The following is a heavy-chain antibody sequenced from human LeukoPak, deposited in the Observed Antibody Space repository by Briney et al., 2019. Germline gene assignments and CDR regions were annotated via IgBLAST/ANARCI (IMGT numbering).Heavy chain of an antibody. Sequence: SETLSLTCAVYGGSFSGYYWSWIRQPPGKGLEWIGEINHSGSTNYNPSLKSRVTISVDKSKNQFSLKLSSVTAADTAVYYCAKTYYDFWSGYFAPAGNYYMDVWGKGTTVTISS. CDR3: AKTYYDFWSGYFAPAGNYYMDV. CDR2: INHSGST. D-gene: IGHD3-3*01. V-gene: IGHV4-34*01. J-gene: IGHJ6*03. CDR1: GGSFSGYY.